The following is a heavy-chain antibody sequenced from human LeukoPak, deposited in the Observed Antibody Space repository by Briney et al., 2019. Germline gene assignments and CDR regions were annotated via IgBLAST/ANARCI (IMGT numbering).Heavy chain of an antibody. D-gene: IGHD3-22*01. J-gene: IGHJ3*02. V-gene: IGHV1-2*02. CDR3: AREYYDSSGLKYAFDI. CDR1: GYSFTDYY. Sequence: ASVKVSCKASGYSFTDYYLHWVRQAPGQGLEWMGCIDPDTGGTKLAQKSQGGVTMTRDTSVSTAYMELSSLRSDDTAAYYCAREYYDSSGLKYAFDIWGQGTMVTVSS. CDR2: IDPDTGGT.